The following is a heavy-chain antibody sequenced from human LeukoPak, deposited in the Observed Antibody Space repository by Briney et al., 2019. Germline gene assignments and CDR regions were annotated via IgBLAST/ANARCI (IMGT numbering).Heavy chain of an antibody. V-gene: IGHV4-59*01. J-gene: IGHJ4*02. CDR3: AREDGGYYFDY. Sequence: SETLSLTCTVSGGSISSYYWNWIRQPPGKGLEWIGYIYYSGSTNYNPSLKSRVTISVDTSKNQFSLKLSSVTAADTAVYYCAREDGGYYFDYWGQGTLVTVSS. CDR1: GGSISSYY. D-gene: IGHD3-22*01. CDR2: IYYSGST.